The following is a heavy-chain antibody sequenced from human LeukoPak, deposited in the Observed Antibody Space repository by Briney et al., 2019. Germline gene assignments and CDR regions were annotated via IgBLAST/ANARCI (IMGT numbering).Heavy chain of an antibody. CDR3: AKSPKRGYSGYDSAIDY. Sequence: PGRSLRRSCAASGLTFTSYGMHWVSQAAGEGLEWVAAISYDGSNKYYADSVKGRFTISRDNSKNTLYLQMNSLRAEDTAVYYCAKSPKRGYSGYDSAIDYWGQGTLVTASS. CDR1: GLTFTSYG. V-gene: IGHV3-30*18. J-gene: IGHJ4*02. CDR2: ISYDGSNK. D-gene: IGHD5-12*01.